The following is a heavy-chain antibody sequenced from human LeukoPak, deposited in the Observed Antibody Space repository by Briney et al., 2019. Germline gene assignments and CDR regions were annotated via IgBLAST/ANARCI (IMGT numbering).Heavy chain of an antibody. Sequence: ASVKVSCKASGYTFTGYYMHWVRQAPGQGLEWMGWINPNSGGTNYAQKFQGRVTMTRDTSISTAYMELSRLRSDGTAVYYCARGKGYCSSTSCQVFDYWGQGTLVTVSS. D-gene: IGHD2-2*01. J-gene: IGHJ4*02. CDR1: GYTFTGYY. V-gene: IGHV1-2*02. CDR2: INPNSGGT. CDR3: ARGKGYCSSTSCQVFDY.